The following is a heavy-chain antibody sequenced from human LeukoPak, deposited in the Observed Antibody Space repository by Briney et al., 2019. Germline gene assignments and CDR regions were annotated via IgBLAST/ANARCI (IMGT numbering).Heavy chain of an antibody. V-gene: IGHV4-59*01. CDR3: ARASSGWYNWFDP. Sequence: SETLSLTCAVYGGSFSGYYWSWIRQSPGKGLEWIGYIYYSGSTNFNPSLKSRVTISVDTSKNQFSLKLSSVTAADTAVYYCARASSGWYNWFDPWGQGTLVTVSS. CDR2: IYYSGST. J-gene: IGHJ5*02. CDR1: GGSFSGYY. D-gene: IGHD6-19*01.